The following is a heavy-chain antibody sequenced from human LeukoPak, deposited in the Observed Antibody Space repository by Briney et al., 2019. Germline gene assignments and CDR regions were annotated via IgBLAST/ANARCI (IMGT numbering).Heavy chain of an antibody. Sequence: PGGSLRLSCAASGFTFTDYSMNWVRQAPGKGLEWVSSMNCDGSHIYHAGSVEGRFTISRDNARNSLYLQMNGLRDEDTAVYYCARGSFGVFDYWGQGILVTVSS. J-gene: IGHJ4*02. CDR2: MNCDGSHI. V-gene: IGHV3-48*02. D-gene: IGHD3-10*01. CDR1: GFTFTDYS. CDR3: ARGSFGVFDY.